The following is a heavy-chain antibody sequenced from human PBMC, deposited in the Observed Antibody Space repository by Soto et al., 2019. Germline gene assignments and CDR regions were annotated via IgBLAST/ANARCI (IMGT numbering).Heavy chain of an antibody. CDR2: IFSNDEK. CDR1: GFSLSNARMG. J-gene: IGHJ4*02. CDR3: ERYNYDFWSGYFPFDY. V-gene: IGHV2-26*01. Sequence: QVTLKESGPVLVKPTEALTLTCTVSGFSLSNARMGVSWIRQPPGKALEWLAHIFSNDEKSYSTSLKSRLTISKDTSKSQVVLTMTNMDPVDTATYYCERYNYDFWSGYFPFDYWGQGTLVTVSS. D-gene: IGHD3-3*01.